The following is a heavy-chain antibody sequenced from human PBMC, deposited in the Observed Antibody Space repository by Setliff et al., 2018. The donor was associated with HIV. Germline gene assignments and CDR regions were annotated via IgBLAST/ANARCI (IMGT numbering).Heavy chain of an antibody. CDR1: GFSFSSNW. CDR3: VRVVTFFSTGPHFDP. V-gene: IGHV3-74*03. CDR2: ISPDGSST. Sequence: GGSLRLSCAGSGFSFSSNWIHWVRQTAGKGLLWVSRISPDGSSTMYADSVKGRFTISRDNATNTVYLQMNSLRAEDTGVYYCVRVVTFFSTGPHFDPWGQGPLVTVSS. D-gene: IGHD2-21*02. J-gene: IGHJ5*02.